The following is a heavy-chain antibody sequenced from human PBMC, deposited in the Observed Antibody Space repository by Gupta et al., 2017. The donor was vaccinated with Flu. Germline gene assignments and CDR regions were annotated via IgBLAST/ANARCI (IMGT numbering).Heavy chain of an antibody. D-gene: IGHD5-18*01. V-gene: IGHV1-3*01. CDR2: INAGNGNT. CDR3: ARGEKEYSYGWYFDL. J-gene: IGHJ2*01. Sequence: VRQAPGQRLEWMGWINAGNGNTKYSQKFQGRVTITRDTSASTAYMELSSLRSEDTAVYYCARGEKEYSYGWYFDLWGRGTLVTVSS.